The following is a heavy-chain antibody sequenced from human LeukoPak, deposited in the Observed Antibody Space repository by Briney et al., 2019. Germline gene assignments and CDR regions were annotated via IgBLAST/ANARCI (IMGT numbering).Heavy chain of an antibody. CDR3: TRGGAAAGLDAFDI. CDR2: ISSSSNYI. Sequence: GGSLRLSCAASGFTFSSYGMHWVRQAPGKGLEWVSSISSSSNYIYYADSVKGRFTISRDNAKNSLYLQMNSLRAEDTAVYYCTRGGAAAGLDAFDIWGQGIVVTVSS. D-gene: IGHD6-13*01. CDR1: GFTFSSYG. V-gene: IGHV3-21*01. J-gene: IGHJ3*02.